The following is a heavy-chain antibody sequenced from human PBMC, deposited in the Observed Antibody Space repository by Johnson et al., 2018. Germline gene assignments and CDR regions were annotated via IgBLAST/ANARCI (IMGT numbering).Heavy chain of an antibody. CDR3: ASEGVIEVAGTTVSYGMDG. Sequence: QVQLVQSGGGVVQXGRSXRLXCAASGFTFSSYGMHWVRQAPGKGLAWVAVIWYDGSNKSYAVSEKGRFTISKDNSKHTLYLQMKSLRAEDTARYYCASEGVIEVAGTTVSYGMDGWGQGTTVTVSS. CDR1: GFTFSSYG. V-gene: IGHV3-33*01. J-gene: IGHJ6*02. CDR2: IWYDGSNK. D-gene: IGHD6-19*01.